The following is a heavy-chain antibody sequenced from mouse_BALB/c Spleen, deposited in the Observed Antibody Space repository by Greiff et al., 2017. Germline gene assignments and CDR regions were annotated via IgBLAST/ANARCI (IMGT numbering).Heavy chain of an antibody. J-gene: IGHJ1*01. CDR1: GFNIKDTY. CDR3: ASWEDWYFDV. D-gene: IGHD4-1*01. Sequence: DVKLVESGAELVKPGASVKLSCTASGFNIKDTYMHWVKQRPEQGLEWIGRIDPANGNTKYDPKFQGKATITADTSSNTAYLQLSSLTSEDTAVYYCASWEDWYFDVWGAGTTVTVSS. CDR2: IDPANGNT. V-gene: IGHV14-3*02.